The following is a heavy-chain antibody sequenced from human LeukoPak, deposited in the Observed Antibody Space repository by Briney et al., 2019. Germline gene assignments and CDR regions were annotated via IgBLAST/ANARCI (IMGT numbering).Heavy chain of an antibody. D-gene: IGHD3-10*01. J-gene: IGHJ5*02. Sequence: SETLSLTCTVSGGSISIGNYYWSWIRQPAGRGLEWIGRIYNTGSTNYNPSLKSRVTISVDTSKNQFSLKLSSVTAADTAVYYCARVVTMVRGAPNWFDPWGQGTLVTVSS. CDR3: ARVVTMVRGAPNWFDP. CDR1: GGSISIGNYY. V-gene: IGHV4-61*10. CDR2: IYNTGST.